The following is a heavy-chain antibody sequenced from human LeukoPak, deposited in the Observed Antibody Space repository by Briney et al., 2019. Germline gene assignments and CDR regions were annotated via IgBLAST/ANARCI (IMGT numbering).Heavy chain of an antibody. D-gene: IGHD3-9*01. V-gene: IGHV6-1*01. CDR2: TYYRSKWYN. CDR3: ARAGKTELYYDILTGPPTTKNWFDP. CDR1: GDSVSSNNAA. Sequence: SQTLSLTCAISGDSVSSNNAAWNWIRQSPSRGLEWLRRTYYRSKWYNDYAESVKSRITINPDTSKNQFSLQLNSVTPEDTAVYYCARAGKTELYYDILTGPPTTKNWFDPWGQGTLVTVSS. J-gene: IGHJ5*02.